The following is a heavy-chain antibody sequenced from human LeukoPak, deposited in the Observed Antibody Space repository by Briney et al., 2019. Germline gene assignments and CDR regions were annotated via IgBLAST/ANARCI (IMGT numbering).Heavy chain of an antibody. Sequence: PSETLSLTCTVSGGSISSGGYYWSWIRQPPGKGLEWIGYIYHSGSTYYNPSLKSRVTISVDRSKNQFSLKLSSVTAADTAVYYCARGRGSYDILTGGMYYYYMDVWGKGTTVTVSS. D-gene: IGHD3-9*01. CDR2: IYHSGST. V-gene: IGHV4-30-2*01. J-gene: IGHJ6*03. CDR1: GGSISSGGYY. CDR3: ARGRGSYDILTGGMYYYYMDV.